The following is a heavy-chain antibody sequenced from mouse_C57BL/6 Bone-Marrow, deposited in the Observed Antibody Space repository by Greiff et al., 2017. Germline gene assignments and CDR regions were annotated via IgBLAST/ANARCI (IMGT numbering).Heavy chain of an antibody. CDR2: INPSTGAT. J-gene: IGHJ4*01. CDR1: GYSFTGYY. CDR3: AREPCNYEAMDY. V-gene: IGHV1-42*01. D-gene: IGHD2-1*01. Sequence: EVQLQQSGPELVKPGASVKISCKASGYSFTGYYMNWVKQSPEKSLEWIGEINPSTGATTYNQKLKAKATLTVDKSSRTAYMQHKCLTSEDSAVYYCAREPCNYEAMDYWGQGTSVTVSS.